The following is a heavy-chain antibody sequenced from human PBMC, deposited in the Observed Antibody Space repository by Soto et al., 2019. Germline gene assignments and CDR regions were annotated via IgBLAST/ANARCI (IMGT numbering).Heavy chain of an antibody. CDR2: IYPGDSDT. Sequence: GESLKISCKGSGYSFTSYWIGWVRQMPGKGLEWMGIIYPGDSDTRYSPSFQGQVTISADKSISTAYLQWSSLKASDTAMYYCASHIAAAGQPDAFDIWGQGTMVTVSS. V-gene: IGHV5-51*01. CDR1: GYSFTSYW. D-gene: IGHD6-13*01. J-gene: IGHJ3*02. CDR3: ASHIAAAGQPDAFDI.